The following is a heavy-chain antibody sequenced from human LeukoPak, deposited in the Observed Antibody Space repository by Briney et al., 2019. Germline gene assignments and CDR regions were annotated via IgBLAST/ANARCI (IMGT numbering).Heavy chain of an antibody. CDR3: TTPYCSSLSCLDVFNM. CDR1: GVSVSDGRYY. J-gene: IGHJ3*02. CDR2: KYYSGSA. Sequence: SGTLSLTCNVSGVSVSDGRYYWTWIRHHPTRGLEWLGYKYYSGSAKYNPSLKSRLTISIDTAKNQFSLQLSSVTAADTATYYCTTPYCSSLSCLDVFNMWGQGTRVTVSS. V-gene: IGHV4-31*03. D-gene: IGHD2-2*01.